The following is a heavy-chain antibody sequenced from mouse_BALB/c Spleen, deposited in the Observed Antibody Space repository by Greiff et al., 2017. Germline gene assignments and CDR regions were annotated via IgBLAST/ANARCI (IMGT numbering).Heavy chain of an antibody. CDR2: ILPGSGST. CDR1: GYTFSSYW. Sequence: QVQLQQSGAELMKPGASVKISCKATGYTFSSYWIEWVKQRPGHGLEWIGEILPGSGSTNYNEKFKGKATFTADTSSNTAYMQLSSLTSEDSAVYYCARRSGNYGFAYWGQGTLVTVSA. V-gene: IGHV1-9*01. J-gene: IGHJ3*01. D-gene: IGHD2-1*01. CDR3: ARRSGNYGFAY.